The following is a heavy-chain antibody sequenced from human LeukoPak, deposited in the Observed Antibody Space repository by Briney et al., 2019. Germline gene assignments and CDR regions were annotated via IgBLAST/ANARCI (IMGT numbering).Heavy chain of an antibody. Sequence: RASETLSLTCTVSGGSISSYYWSWIRQPAGKGLEWIGRIYTSGSTNYNPSLKSRVTMSVDTSKNQFSLKLSSVTAADTAVYYCVRDRWWAAPEGWFDPWGQGTLVTVSS. V-gene: IGHV4-4*07. CDR1: GGSISSYY. D-gene: IGHD2-15*01. CDR2: IYTSGST. J-gene: IGHJ5*02. CDR3: VRDRWWAAPEGWFDP.